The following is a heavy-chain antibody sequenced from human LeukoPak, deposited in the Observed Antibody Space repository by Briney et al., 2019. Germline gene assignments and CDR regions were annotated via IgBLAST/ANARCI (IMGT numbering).Heavy chain of an antibody. CDR1: GFTFGDYV. Sequence: PGRSLRLSCTASGFTFGDYVMSWVRQAPGKGLEWVGFIRSKGYGWTTEYAASVKGRFTISRDDSKSFAYLQINSLKTEDTGVYYCTRGAYAAGYWGQGTLVTVSS. V-gene: IGHV3-49*04. CDR3: TRGAYAAGY. J-gene: IGHJ4*02. D-gene: IGHD4-17*01. CDR2: IRSKGYGWTT.